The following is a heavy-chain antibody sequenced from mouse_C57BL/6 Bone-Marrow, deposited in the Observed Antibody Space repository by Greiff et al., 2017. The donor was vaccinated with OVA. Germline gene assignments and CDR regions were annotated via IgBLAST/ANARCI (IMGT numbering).Heavy chain of an antibody. D-gene: IGHD2-5*01. CDR1: GYTFTSYG. V-gene: IGHV1-81*01. Sequence: QVQLKESGAELARPGASVKLSCKASGYTFTSYGISWVKQRTGQGLEWIGEIYPRSGNTYYNEKFKGKATLTADKSSSTAYMELRSLTSEDSAVYYCARRGNSNFAMDYWGQGTSVTVSS. J-gene: IGHJ4*01. CDR3: ARRGNSNFAMDY. CDR2: IYPRSGNT.